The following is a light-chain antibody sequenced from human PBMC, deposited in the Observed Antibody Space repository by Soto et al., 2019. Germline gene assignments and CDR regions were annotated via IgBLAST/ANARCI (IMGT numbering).Light chain of an antibody. CDR1: SSDIGGYNY. CDR3: SSYTSSTNLVIF. V-gene: IGLV2-14*03. CDR2: DVN. Sequence: QSALTQPASVSGSPGQSITISCTGTSSDIGGYNYVSWYQQYPGKAPKLMIYDVNNRPSGVSDRFSGSKSGNTASLTISGLQAEDEAVYYCSSYTSSTNLVIFFGGGTKLTVL. J-gene: IGLJ2*01.